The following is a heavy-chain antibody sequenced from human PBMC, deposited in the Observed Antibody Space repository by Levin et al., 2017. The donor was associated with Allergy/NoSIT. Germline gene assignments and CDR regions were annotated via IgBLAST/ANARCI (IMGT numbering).Heavy chain of an antibody. CDR2: INPNSGGT. D-gene: IGHD2-21*02. Sequence: TGESLKISCKASGYTFTGYYMHWVRQAPGQGLEWMGRINPNSGGTNYAQKFQGRVTMTRDTSISTAYMELSRLRSDDTAVYYCARMGIVVVTGVDYWGQGTLVTVSS. CDR1: GYTFTGYY. CDR3: ARMGIVVVTGVDY. J-gene: IGHJ4*02. V-gene: IGHV1-2*06.